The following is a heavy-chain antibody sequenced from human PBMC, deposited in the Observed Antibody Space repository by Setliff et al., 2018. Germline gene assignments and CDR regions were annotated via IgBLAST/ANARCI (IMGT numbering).Heavy chain of an antibody. V-gene: IGHV4-39*01. Sequence: LSLTCTVSGGSISSSSYYWGWIRQPPGKGLAWIESIYYSGSNYYNPSLKSRVTISVDTSKNQFSLKLSSVTAADTAVYYCARGTYSSSSSYYFDYWGQGTLVTVSS. CDR2: IYYSGSN. CDR1: GGSISSSSYY. D-gene: IGHD6-13*01. J-gene: IGHJ4*02. CDR3: ARGTYSSSSSYYFDY.